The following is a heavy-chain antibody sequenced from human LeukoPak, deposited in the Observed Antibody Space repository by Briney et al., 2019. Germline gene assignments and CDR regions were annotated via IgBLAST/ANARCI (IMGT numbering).Heavy chain of an antibody. CDR1: GYTFTSYG. J-gene: IGHJ5*02. CDR3: ARDLSDRNWDNWFDP. D-gene: IGHD1-14*01. Sequence: ASVKVSCKASGYTFTSYGISWVRQAPGQGLEWMGGIIPIFGTANYAQKFQGRVTITADESTSTAYMELSSLRSEDTAVYYCARDLSDRNWDNWFDPWGQGTLVTVSS. V-gene: IGHV1-69*13. CDR2: IIPIFGTA.